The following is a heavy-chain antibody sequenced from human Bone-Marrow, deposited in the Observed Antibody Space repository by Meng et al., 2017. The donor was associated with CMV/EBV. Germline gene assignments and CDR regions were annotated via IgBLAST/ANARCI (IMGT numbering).Heavy chain of an antibody. J-gene: IGHJ6*02. CDR1: GGSVSSGSYY. CDR3: ARSVVVVAAAPYYYYGMAF. D-gene: IGHD2-15*01. CDR2: IYYSGST. V-gene: IGHV4-61*01. Sequence: SETLSLTCTVSGGSVSSGSYYWSWIRQPPGKGLEWIGYIYYSGSTNYNPSLKSRVTISVDTSKNQFSLKLSSVTAADTAVYYCARSVVVVAAAPYYYYGMAFWGPGTTVTVSS.